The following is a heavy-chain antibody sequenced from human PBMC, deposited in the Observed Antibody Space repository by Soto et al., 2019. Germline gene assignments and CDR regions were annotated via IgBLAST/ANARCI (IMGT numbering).Heavy chain of an antibody. CDR1: GGSFSGYY. Sequence: SETLCLTCAVYGGSFSGYYWSWIRQPPGKGLEWIGEINNTGSTNYNPSIKSRVTISVDTSKNQFSLKLSSVTAADTAVYYCARFYRPTVTTGLYYYYYYGMDVWGQGTTVTVSS. CDR3: ARFYRPTVTTGLYYYYYYGMDV. V-gene: IGHV4-34*01. D-gene: IGHD4-17*01. CDR2: INNTGST. J-gene: IGHJ6*02.